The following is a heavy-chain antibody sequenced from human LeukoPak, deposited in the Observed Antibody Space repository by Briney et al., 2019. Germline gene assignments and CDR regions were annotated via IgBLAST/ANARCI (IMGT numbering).Heavy chain of an antibody. CDR3: AKAAYYYDSSGSGSNFGY. Sequence: GGSLRLSCAASEFTFSSYGLHWVRQAPGKGLEWVAVLSNDGSNQYYADSVKGRFTISRDNSKNTLYLQMNSLRAEDTAVYYCAKAAYYYDSSGSGSNFGYWGQGTLVTVSS. CDR2: LSNDGSNQ. D-gene: IGHD3-22*01. J-gene: IGHJ4*02. CDR1: EFTFSSYG. V-gene: IGHV3-30*18.